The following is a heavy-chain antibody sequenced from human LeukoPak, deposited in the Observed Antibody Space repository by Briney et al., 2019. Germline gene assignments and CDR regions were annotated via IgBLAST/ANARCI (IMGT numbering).Heavy chain of an antibody. CDR2: ISYDGSKR. V-gene: IGHV3-30*04. D-gene: IGHD3-9*01. Sequence: GGSLRLSCAASGFSFGSYTMHWVRQAPGKGLEWVAVISYDGSKRYYADSVKGRFTISRENSKNTLYLQLSSLRPADTAVYYCAKGPISYYDILTGYLDYWGQGTLVTVSS. J-gene: IGHJ4*02. CDR3: AKGPISYYDILTGYLDY. CDR1: GFSFGSYT.